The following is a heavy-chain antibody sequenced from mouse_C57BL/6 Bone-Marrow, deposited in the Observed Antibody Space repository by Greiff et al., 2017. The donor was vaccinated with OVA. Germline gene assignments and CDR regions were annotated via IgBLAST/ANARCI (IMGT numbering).Heavy chain of an antibody. CDR2: IYPRSGNT. CDR1: GYTFTSYG. D-gene: IGHD1-1*01. V-gene: IGHV1-81*01. Sequence: QVQLQQSGAELARPGASVKLSCKASGYTFTSYGISWVKQRTGQGLEWIGEIYPRSGNTYYNEKFKGKATLTADKSSSTAYMELRSLTSEDSAVYFCARYYYGSSYDAMDYWGQGTSVTVSS. CDR3: ARYYYGSSYDAMDY. J-gene: IGHJ4*01.